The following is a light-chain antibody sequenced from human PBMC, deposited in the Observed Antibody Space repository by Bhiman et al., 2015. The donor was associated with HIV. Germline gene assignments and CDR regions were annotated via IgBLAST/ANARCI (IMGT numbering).Light chain of an antibody. CDR2: EDN. Sequence: NFMLTQPHSVSESPGRPVTISCTRSSGSIASNYVQWYQQRPGSSPTIVIYEDNQRPSEVSDRFTGSIDRSSNSASLTISGLKTEDEADYYCQSYDISLHVVFGGGTKLTVL. CDR3: QSYDISLHVV. J-gene: IGLJ2*01. V-gene: IGLV6-57*01. CDR1: SGSIASNY.